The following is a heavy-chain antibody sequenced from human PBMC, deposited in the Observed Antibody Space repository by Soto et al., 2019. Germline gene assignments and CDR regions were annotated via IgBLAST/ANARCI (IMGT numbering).Heavy chain of an antibody. CDR3: ARIGVSSGHESPDFDS. J-gene: IGHJ4*02. CDR2: ISGFNGNT. D-gene: IGHD3-16*01. V-gene: IGHV1-18*01. Sequence: ASVKVSCKASGYTFNFYGITWVRQAPGQGLEWMGWISGFNGNTNYAADLQGRVTMTTDTSTSTAYMQLRGLRSDDTAVYYCARIGVSSGHESPDFDSWGQGTLVTVSS. CDR1: GYTFNFYG.